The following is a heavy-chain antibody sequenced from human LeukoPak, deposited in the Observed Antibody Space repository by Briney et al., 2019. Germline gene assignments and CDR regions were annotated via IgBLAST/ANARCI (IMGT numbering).Heavy chain of an antibody. CDR2: IYYSGST. V-gene: IGHV4-59*12. J-gene: IGHJ4*02. CDR3: ARGQSVPVRESPPFDY. Sequence: SETLSLTCTVSGGSISSFYWNWIRQPPGKGLEWIGYIYYSGSTNYNPSLKSRVTISVDTSKNQFSLKLSSVTAADTAVYYCARGQSVPVRESPPFDYWGQGTLVTVSS. CDR1: GGSISSFY. D-gene: IGHD3-10*01.